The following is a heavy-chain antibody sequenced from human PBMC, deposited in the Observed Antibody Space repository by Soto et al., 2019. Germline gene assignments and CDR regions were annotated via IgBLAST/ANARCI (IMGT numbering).Heavy chain of an antibody. Sequence: EASVKVSCKASGYTFTSYYMHWVRQAPGQGLEWMGIINPSGGSTSYAQKFQGRVTMTRDTSTSTVYMELSSLRSEDTAVYYCARGLLVQSRYSSGWSSYGLDVWGQGTTVTVSS. CDR2: INPSGGST. V-gene: IGHV1-46*01. CDR1: GYTFTSYY. J-gene: IGHJ6*02. D-gene: IGHD6-19*01. CDR3: ARGLLVQSRYSSGWSSYGLDV.